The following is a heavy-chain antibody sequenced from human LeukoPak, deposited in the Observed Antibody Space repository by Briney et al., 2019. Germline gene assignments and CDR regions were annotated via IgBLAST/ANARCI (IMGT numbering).Heavy chain of an antibody. CDR3: ASTERCSYGAADWFDP. CDR1: GGSFSGYY. D-gene: IGHD5-18*01. Sequence: SETLSLTCAVYGGSFSGYYWSWIRQPPGKGLEWIGEINHSGSTNYNPSLKSRVTISVDKSKNQFSLKLSSVTAADTAVYYCASTERCSYGAADWFDPWGQGTLVTVSS. V-gene: IGHV4-34*01. CDR2: INHSGST. J-gene: IGHJ5*02.